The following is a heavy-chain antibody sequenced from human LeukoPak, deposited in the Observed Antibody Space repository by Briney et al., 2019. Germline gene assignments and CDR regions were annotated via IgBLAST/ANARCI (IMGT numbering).Heavy chain of an antibody. CDR1: GGSISSSSYY. Sequence: SETLSLTCTVSGGSISSSSYYWGWIRQPPGKGLEWIGSIYYSGSTYYNPSLKGRVTISVDTSKNQFSLKLSSVTAADTAVYYCAGHELTVYSGSYYDYWGQGTLVTVSS. CDR3: AGHELTVYSGSYYDY. J-gene: IGHJ4*02. D-gene: IGHD1-26*01. CDR2: IYYSGST. V-gene: IGHV4-39*01.